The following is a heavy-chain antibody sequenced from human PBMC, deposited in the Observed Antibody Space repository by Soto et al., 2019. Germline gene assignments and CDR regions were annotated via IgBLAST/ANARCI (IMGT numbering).Heavy chain of an antibody. J-gene: IGHJ5*02. CDR1: GFTFSSYW. Sequence: GGSLRLSCAASGFTFSSYWMHWVRQAPGKGLVWVSRINSDGSSTSYADSVKGRFTISRDNAKNTLYLQMNSLRAEDTAVYYCARELRYFDWLQDYNWFDPWGQGTLVTVSS. CDR2: INSDGSST. CDR3: ARELRYFDWLQDYNWFDP. D-gene: IGHD3-9*01. V-gene: IGHV3-74*01.